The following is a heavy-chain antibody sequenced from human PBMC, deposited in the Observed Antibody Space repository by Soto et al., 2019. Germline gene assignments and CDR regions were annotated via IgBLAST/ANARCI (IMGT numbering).Heavy chain of an antibody. V-gene: IGHV3-23*01. CDR2: IGASGDIT. CDR3: VIEVFTGSGDDYFDG. D-gene: IGHD2-21*02. Sequence: SLRLSCAVSGFSFANVAMSWVRQAPGRGLERVAGIGASGDITWYADSVKGRLSISRDNSKNTLYLQLNSLRFEDTAVYYCVIEVFTGSGDDYFDGWDTGPLVT. CDR1: GFSFANVA. J-gene: IGHJ4*02.